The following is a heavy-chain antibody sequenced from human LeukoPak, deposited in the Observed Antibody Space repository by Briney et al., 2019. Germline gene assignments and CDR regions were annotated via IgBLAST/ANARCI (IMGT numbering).Heavy chain of an antibody. V-gene: IGHV1-2*02. D-gene: IGHD5-12*01. Sequence: ASVKVSCKASGYTFTGYYMHWVRQAPGQALEWMGWINPNSGGTNYAQKFQGRVTMTRDTCISTAYMELSRLRSDDTAVYYCTRVDIVATTLFDYWGQGALVTVSS. CDR1: GYTFTGYY. CDR3: TRVDIVATTLFDY. J-gene: IGHJ4*02. CDR2: INPNSGGT.